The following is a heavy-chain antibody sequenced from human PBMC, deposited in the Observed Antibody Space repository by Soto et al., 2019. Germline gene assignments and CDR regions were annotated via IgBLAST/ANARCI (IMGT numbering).Heavy chain of an antibody. Sequence: ASVKVSCKASGYTFTGYYMHWVQQAPGQGLEWMGWINPNSGGTNYAQKFQGWVTMTRDTSISTAYMELSSLRSEDTAFYYCASSYGSGYRAFDYWGQGALVTVSS. V-gene: IGHV1-2*04. J-gene: IGHJ4*02. CDR3: ASSYGSGYRAFDY. CDR1: GYTFTGYY. CDR2: INPNSGGT. D-gene: IGHD3-10*01.